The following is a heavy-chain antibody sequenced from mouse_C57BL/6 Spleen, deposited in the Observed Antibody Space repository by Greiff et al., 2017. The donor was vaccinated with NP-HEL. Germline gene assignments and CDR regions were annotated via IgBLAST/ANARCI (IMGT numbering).Heavy chain of an antibody. CDR1: AYTFPGSW. CDR3: AREEGGYYFAWFAY. D-gene: IGHD2-3*01. Sequence: QVQLQQPGANLLNPGPSLRRSSKPSAYTFPGSWLPWWRRRPGRGLEWNGRIDPNSGCTKDNEKFKSKATLTVDKPASTAYMQLSSLTSEDSAVYYCAREEGGYYFAWFAYWGQGTLVTVSA. V-gene: IGHV1-72*01. CDR2: IDPNSGCT. J-gene: IGHJ3*01.